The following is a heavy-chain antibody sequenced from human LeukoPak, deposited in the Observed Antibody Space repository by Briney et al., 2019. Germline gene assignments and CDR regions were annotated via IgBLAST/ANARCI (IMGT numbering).Heavy chain of an antibody. CDR1: GYTFTGYY. J-gene: IGHJ4*02. CDR3: ASPSRGCSSTSCYRPWDY. V-gene: IGHV1-2*02. Sequence: ASVKVSCKASGYTFTGYYTHWLRQAPGQVLEWMGWINPNSGGTNYAQKFRGRVTMTRDTSISTAYMELSRLRSDDTAVYYCASPSRGCSSTSCYRPWDYWGQGTLVTVSS. CDR2: INPNSGGT. D-gene: IGHD2-2*01.